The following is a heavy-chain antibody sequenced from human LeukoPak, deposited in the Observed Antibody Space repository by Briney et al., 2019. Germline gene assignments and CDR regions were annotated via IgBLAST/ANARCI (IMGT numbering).Heavy chain of an antibody. J-gene: IGHJ4*02. CDR3: VREGYYDSSGYLGVFDY. CDR1: GFTFSSYS. CDR2: ISSSSTI. Sequence: HPGGSLRLSCAASGFTFSSYSMNWVRQAPGKGLEWVSYISSSSTIYYADSVKGRFTISRDNAKNSLYLQMNSLRAEDTAVYYCVREGYYDSSGYLGVFDYWGQGTLVTVSS. V-gene: IGHV3-48*01. D-gene: IGHD3-22*01.